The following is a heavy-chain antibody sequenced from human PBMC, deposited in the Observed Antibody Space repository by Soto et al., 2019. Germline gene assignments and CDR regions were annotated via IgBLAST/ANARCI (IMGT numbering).Heavy chain of an antibody. D-gene: IGHD3-3*01. CDR2: INPNSGGT. V-gene: IGHV1-2*04. Sequence: ASVKVSCKASGYTFTGYYMHWVRQAPGQGLEWMGWINPNSGGTNYAQKFQGWVTMTRDTSISTAYMDLSRLRSDDTAVYYCARAQPDFWSGYPSYYYYGMDVWGQGTTVTVSS. J-gene: IGHJ6*02. CDR3: ARAQPDFWSGYPSYYYYGMDV. CDR1: GYTFTGYY.